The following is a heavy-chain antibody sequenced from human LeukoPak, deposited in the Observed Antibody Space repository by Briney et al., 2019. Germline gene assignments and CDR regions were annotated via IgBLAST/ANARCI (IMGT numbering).Heavy chain of an antibody. J-gene: IGHJ4*02. CDR3: ARGPYYYYDSSGYYRY. Sequence: PSQTLSLTCTVSGGSISSGSYYWSWIRQPPGKGLEWIGYIYYSGNTNHNPSLKSRVTISVDMSKKQFSLKLSSVTAADTAVYYCARGPYYYYDSSGYYRYWGQGTLVTVSS. CDR2: IYYSGNT. D-gene: IGHD3-22*01. V-gene: IGHV4-61*01. CDR1: GGSISSGSYY.